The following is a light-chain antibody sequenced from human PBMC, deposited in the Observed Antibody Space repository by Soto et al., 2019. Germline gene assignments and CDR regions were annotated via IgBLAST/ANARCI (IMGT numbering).Light chain of an antibody. V-gene: IGLV2-14*01. CDR3: SSYANYNTWACV. CDR2: EVT. Sequence: QPALPQPASVTGSTGQSITFSCTGTSGDIGSYNCVSWYQQHPGKAPKLIIYEVTDRPSGVSNRFSGSKPGNTASLTISGLQAEDEAEYYCSSYANYNTWACVLGPGTKVNDL. J-gene: IGLJ1*01. CDR1: SGDIGSYNC.